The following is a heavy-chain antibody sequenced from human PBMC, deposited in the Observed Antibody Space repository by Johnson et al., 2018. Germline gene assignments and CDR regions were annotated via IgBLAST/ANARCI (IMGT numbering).Heavy chain of an antibody. CDR2: ISYDVTKT. J-gene: IGHJ3*02. D-gene: IGHD2-21*02. Sequence: QVQLVESGGGVVQPGRSLRLSCAASGFMFNTYIMHWVRQAPGKGLEWVAVISYDVTKTYYADSVKGRSTISRDNAKNTLYLQMNSLRPEDTAVYYCVRPFGGDCYSTAFNIWGQGTVVTVSS. CDR3: VRPFGGDCYSTAFNI. CDR1: GFMFNTYI. V-gene: IGHV3-30*03.